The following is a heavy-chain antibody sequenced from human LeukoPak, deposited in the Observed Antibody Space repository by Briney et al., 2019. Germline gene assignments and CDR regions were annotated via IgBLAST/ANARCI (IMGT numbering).Heavy chain of an antibody. CDR1: AFTFSGSA. CDR3: TREGSGWYTDY. CDR2: IRSKVNGYAT. Sequence: GGSLILSCPASAFTFSGSAIHWVRQAYGNGLEWVGRIRSKVNGYATVYASSVKGRFTISRDDSKNTAYLQMNSLKTEDTAMYYCTREGSGWYTDYWGQGTLVTVSS. D-gene: IGHD6-19*01. V-gene: IGHV3-73*01. J-gene: IGHJ4*02.